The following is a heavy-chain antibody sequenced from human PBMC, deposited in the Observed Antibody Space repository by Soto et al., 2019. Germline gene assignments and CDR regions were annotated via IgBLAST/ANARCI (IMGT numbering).Heavy chain of an antibody. CDR3: ARALFGGDYYYMDV. V-gene: IGHV1-18*01. D-gene: IGHD2-15*01. CDR1: GYRFTSYG. CDR2: ISGYNGNT. Sequence: QVQLVQSGTEVKKPGASVKVSCKASGYRFTSYGFSWVRQAPGQGLEWLGWISGYNGNTNYAQKVQGRVTMTTDRATRTADMELTSLRSDDTAVYYCARALFGGDYYYMDVWGKGTTVTVSS. J-gene: IGHJ6*03.